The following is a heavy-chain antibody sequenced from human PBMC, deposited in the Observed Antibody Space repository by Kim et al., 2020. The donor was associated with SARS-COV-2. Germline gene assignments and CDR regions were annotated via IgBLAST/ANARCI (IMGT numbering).Heavy chain of an antibody. CDR1: GFTFSYYA. V-gene: IGHV3-30-3*01. CDR2: LSFDGINK. Sequence: GGSLRLSCAVSGFTFSYYAMHWVRQAPGKGLEWVAVLSFDGINKIYGDSVRGRFTISRDSSKNTLYLQMNSLRAEDTAVYYCARGPSLWGQGTRVTVSS. CDR3: ARGPSL. J-gene: IGHJ4*02.